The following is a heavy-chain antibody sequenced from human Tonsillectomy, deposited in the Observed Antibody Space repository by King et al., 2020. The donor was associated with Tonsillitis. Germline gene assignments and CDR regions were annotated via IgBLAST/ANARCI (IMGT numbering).Heavy chain of an antibody. Sequence: VQLVESGGGLVKPGGSLRLSCAGSGFTFNIYNMTWVRQAPGKGLEWVSVISGSSNYIYYADSVKGRFTISRDNAKNSLYLQMDSLRGEDTAMYYCTRAPQVISGGNYYYYMDVWGKGTTVTVSS. D-gene: IGHD7-27*01. V-gene: IGHV3-21*01. CDR3: TRAPQVISGGNYYYYMDV. CDR2: ISGSSNYI. CDR1: GFTFNIYN. J-gene: IGHJ6*03.